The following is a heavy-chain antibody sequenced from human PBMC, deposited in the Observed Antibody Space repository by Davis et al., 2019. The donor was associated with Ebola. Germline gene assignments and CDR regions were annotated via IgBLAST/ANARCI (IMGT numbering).Heavy chain of an antibody. D-gene: IGHD3-22*01. Sequence: SETLSLTCTVSGGSISSYYWSWIRQPPGKGLEWIGYIYYSGSTNYNPSLKSRVTISVDTSKNQFSLKLSSVTAADTAVYYCARSHYYDSSGYYLPDDYWGQGTLVTVSS. J-gene: IGHJ4*02. CDR3: ARSHYYDSSGYYLPDDY. V-gene: IGHV4-59*01. CDR1: GGSISSYY. CDR2: IYYSGST.